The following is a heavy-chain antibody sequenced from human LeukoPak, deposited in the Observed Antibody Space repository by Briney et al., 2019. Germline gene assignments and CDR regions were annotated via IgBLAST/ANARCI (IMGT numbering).Heavy chain of an antibody. CDR1: GFTFSSYW. Sequence: PGGSLRLSCAASGFTFSSYWVHWVRQAPGKGLVWVSRINSDGSSTRYVDSVKGRFTISRDNAKNTLYLQMNSLRAEDTAVYYCARDHYYDSSQFDYWGQGTLVTVSS. V-gene: IGHV3-74*01. CDR3: ARDHYYDSSQFDY. CDR2: INSDGSST. D-gene: IGHD3-22*01. J-gene: IGHJ4*02.